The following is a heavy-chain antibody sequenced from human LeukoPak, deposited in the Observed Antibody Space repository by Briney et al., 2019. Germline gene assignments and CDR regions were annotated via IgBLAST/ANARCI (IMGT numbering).Heavy chain of an antibody. CDR2: IYYSGST. CDR1: GGSISSYY. CDR3: ARVYGSGSHIHFDY. D-gene: IGHD3-10*01. Sequence: SETLSLTCTVSGGSISSYYWSWIRQPPGKGLEWIGYIYYSGSTNYNPSLKSRVTISVDTSKNQFSLKLSSVTAADTAVYYCARVYGSGSHIHFDYWGQGTLVTVSS. J-gene: IGHJ4*02. V-gene: IGHV4-59*01.